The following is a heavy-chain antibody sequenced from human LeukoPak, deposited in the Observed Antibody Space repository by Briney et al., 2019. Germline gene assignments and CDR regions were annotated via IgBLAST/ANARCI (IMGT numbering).Heavy chain of an antibody. D-gene: IGHD2-15*01. J-gene: IGHJ3*02. V-gene: IGHV2-70*01. CDR3: ARIQYCSGGSRDPAFDI. CDR2: IDWDDDK. CDR1: GFSLSTSGMC. Sequence: SGPTLVNPAQTLTLTCTFSGFSLSTSGMCVSWIRQPPGKALEWLALIDWDDDKYYSTSLKTRLTISKDTSKNQVVLTMTNMDPVDTATYYCARIQYCSGGSRDPAFDIWGQGTMVTVSS.